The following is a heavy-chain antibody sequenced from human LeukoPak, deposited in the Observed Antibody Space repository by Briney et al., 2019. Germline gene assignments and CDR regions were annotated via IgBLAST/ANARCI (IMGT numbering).Heavy chain of an antibody. D-gene: IGHD3-22*01. V-gene: IGHV3-66*01. CDR2: IYSGGST. J-gene: IGHJ4*02. Sequence: GGSLRLSCAASGFTFSSYEMNWVRQAPGKGLEWVSLIYSGGSTYYSDSMKGRFTISRDNAKKSLYLQMNSLRAEDTAVYYCARALYDSSGYYSHFDYWGQGTLVTVSS. CDR1: GFTFSSYE. CDR3: ARALYDSSGYYSHFDY.